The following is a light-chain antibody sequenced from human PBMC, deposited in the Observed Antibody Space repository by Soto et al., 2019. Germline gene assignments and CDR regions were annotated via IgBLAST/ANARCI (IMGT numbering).Light chain of an antibody. V-gene: IGLV2-14*02. CDR3: SSLTTSFTYV. Sequence: QSVLTQPASVSGSPGQSITISCTGTRSDVGSYSLVSWYQQHPGKAPKLIIYEANKRPSGISHRFSGSKSGNTAFLTISGLQAEDEADYYCSSLTTSFTYVFGTGTKVTVL. CDR1: RSDVGSYSL. J-gene: IGLJ1*01. CDR2: EAN.